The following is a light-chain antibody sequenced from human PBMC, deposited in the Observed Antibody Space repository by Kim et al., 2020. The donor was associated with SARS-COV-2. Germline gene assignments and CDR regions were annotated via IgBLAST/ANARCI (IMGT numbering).Light chain of an antibody. Sequence: SYELTQPPSVSVTPGKTARITCGGNNIGSKSVHWYQQKPGQAPVLVIYHDSDRPSGIPERFSGANSGNTATLTISTIEAGDEADYYCQVWDTGDHWEVFG. CDR2: HDS. V-gene: IGLV3-21*04. CDR3: QVWDTGDHWEV. CDR1: NIGSKS. J-gene: IGLJ3*02.